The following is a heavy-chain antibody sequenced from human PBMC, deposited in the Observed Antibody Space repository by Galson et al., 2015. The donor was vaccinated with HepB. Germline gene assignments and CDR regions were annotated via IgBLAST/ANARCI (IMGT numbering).Heavy chain of an antibody. CDR3: ARVAGNWISGICYADS. CDR1: GFSFGDYT. J-gene: IGHJ4*02. V-gene: IGHV3-21*01. CDR2: ISSTTSYL. Sequence: SLRLSCAASGFSFGDYTMSWVRQAPGRGLEWVSSISSTTSYLYYGDSVSGRFTISRDNAKNSLYLQMNSLRAEDTAVYYCARVAGNWISGICYADSWGQGTRVSVSS. D-gene: IGHD2-15*01.